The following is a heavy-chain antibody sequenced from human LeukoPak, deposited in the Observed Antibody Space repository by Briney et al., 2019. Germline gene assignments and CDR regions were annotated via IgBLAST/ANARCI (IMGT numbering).Heavy chain of an antibody. CDR1: GYTFTGYY. Sequence: SVKVSCKASGYTFTGYYMHWVRQAPGQGLEWMGGIIPIFGTANYAQKFQGRVTITADESTSTAYMELSSLRSEDTAVYYCARGGFGVPMDVWGKGTTVTISS. D-gene: IGHD3-10*01. V-gene: IGHV1-69*13. CDR2: IIPIFGTA. CDR3: ARGGFGVPMDV. J-gene: IGHJ6*03.